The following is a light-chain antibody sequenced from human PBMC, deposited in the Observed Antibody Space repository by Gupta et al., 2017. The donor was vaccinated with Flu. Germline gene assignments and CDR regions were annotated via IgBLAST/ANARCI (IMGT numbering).Light chain of an antibody. CDR3: KTWTTGVVI. Sequence: QLVLTQSPSSSASLGPPVKLTCTRGSGHINDATPWHPQRPMQGPRYLMRLNSEGSHHKGDGVPDRFSGSSSGAERYLIIAGLRSEDEGDYYCKTWTTGVVIFGGGNRLTVL. V-gene: IGLV4-69*01. CDR2: LNSEGSH. J-gene: IGLJ2*01. CDR1: SGHINDA.